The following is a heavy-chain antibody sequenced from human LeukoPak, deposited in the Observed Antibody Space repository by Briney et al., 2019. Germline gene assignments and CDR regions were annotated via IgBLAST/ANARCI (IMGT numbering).Heavy chain of an antibody. V-gene: IGHV3-7*01. CDR1: GFTFSSYW. D-gene: IGHD2-2*01. J-gene: IGHJ6*03. CDR2: IKQDGGEK. Sequence: GGSLRLSCAASGFTFSSYWMSWVRQAPGKGLEWVANIKQDGGEKYYVDSVKGRFTISRDNAKNSLYLQMNSLRAEDTAVYYCARKGYCSSTSCPRYYYYYMDVWGKGTTVTVSS. CDR3: ARKGYCSSTSCPRYYYYYMDV.